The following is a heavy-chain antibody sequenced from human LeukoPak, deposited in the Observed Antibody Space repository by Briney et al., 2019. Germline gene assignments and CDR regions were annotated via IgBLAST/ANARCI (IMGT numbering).Heavy chain of an antibody. CDR2: IRTDGTIT. CDR3: AKGGMGLDY. V-gene: IGHV3-74*03. Sequence: PGGSLRLSCAASGFTFSSYWMHWVRQAPGKGLVWVSRIRTDGTITTYADSVKGRFTISRDNSKNTLYLQMNSLRAEDTAVYYCAKGGMGLDYWGQGTLVTVSS. CDR1: GFTFSSYW. J-gene: IGHJ4*02. D-gene: IGHD1-14*01.